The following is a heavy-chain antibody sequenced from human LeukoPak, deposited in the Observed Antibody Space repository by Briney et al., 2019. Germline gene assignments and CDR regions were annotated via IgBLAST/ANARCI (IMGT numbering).Heavy chain of an antibody. J-gene: IGHJ3*02. CDR1: GYTFIGYY. D-gene: IGHD3-22*01. CDR2: IDPDSGGA. Sequence: GSVKVSCKASGYTFIGYYIHWVRQAPGQGLEWMGCIDPDSGGAKYAQKFQGRVTMTRDTSISTAYMELSRLRSDDTAVYYCAGEYYDSSGIKYAFNIWGQGTTVTVSS. V-gene: IGHV1-2*02. CDR3: AGEYYDSSGIKYAFNI.